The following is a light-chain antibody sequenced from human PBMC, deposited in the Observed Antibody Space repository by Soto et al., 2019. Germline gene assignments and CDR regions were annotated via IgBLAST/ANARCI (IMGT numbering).Light chain of an antibody. CDR1: KSVSSN. CDR3: QQYNNWPPWT. V-gene: IGKV3-15*01. Sequence: EIVMTQSPATLSVSPGERATLSCRASKSVSSNLAWYQQKPGQAPRLLIYGASTRATGIPARFSGSGSGTELTLTISSLQSEDFVVDYCQQYNNWPPWTFGQGTKVEIK. CDR2: GAS. J-gene: IGKJ1*01.